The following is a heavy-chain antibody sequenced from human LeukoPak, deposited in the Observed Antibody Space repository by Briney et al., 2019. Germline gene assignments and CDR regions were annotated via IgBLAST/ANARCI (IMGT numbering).Heavy chain of an antibody. Sequence: PGGSLRLSCAASGFTFSNYAMSWVRQAPGKGLEWVSAISGSGDNTYYADSVKGRFTISRDNSKNTLYLQMNSLRAEDTAVYYCARGRDFTMVRGVIIGYFDYWGQGTLVTVSS. CDR1: GFTFSNYA. CDR3: ARGRDFTMVRGVIIGYFDY. CDR2: ISGSGDNT. J-gene: IGHJ4*02. V-gene: IGHV3-23*01. D-gene: IGHD3-10*01.